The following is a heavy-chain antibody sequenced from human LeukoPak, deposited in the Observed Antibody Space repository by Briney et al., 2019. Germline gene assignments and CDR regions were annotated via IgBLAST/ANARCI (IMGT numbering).Heavy chain of an antibody. Sequence: PSETLSLTCTVSGGSISSGDYYWSWIRQPPGKSLEWIGYIYYSGSTYYNPSLKSRVTISVDTSKNQFSLKLSSVTAADTAVYYCARGGTAMVTFADYWGQGTLVTVSS. J-gene: IGHJ4*02. CDR2: IYYSGST. CDR3: ARGGTAMVTFADY. V-gene: IGHV4-30-4*01. D-gene: IGHD5-18*01. CDR1: GGSISSGDYY.